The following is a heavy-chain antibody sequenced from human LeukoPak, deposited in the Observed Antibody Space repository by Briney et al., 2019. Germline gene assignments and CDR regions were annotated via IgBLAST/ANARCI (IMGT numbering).Heavy chain of an antibody. Sequence: PSQTLSLTCTVSGGSISSGSYYWSWIRQPAVKGLEWIGRIYTSGSTNYNPSLKSRVTISVDTSKNQFSLKLSSVTAADTAVYYCVGVLVVPAAVPFDYWGQGTLVTVSS. CDR2: IYTSGST. D-gene: IGHD2-2*01. CDR3: VGVLVVPAAVPFDY. V-gene: IGHV4-61*02. J-gene: IGHJ4*02. CDR1: GGSISSGSYY.